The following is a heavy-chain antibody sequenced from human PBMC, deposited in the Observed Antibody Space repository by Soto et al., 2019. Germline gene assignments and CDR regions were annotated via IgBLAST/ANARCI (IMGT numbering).Heavy chain of an antibody. D-gene: IGHD3-10*01. Sequence: QVHLQESGPGLLEPSVTLSLTCAVSGVSVSETYWWSGVRQPPGQGLEWIGEISHRGTPHYNAYLWSRVSMSTDTSRNQISLTLMSVTAADSASYFCARHVGVPGTGGFDYWGQGTVVTVSS. CDR2: ISHRGTP. J-gene: IGHJ4*02. CDR1: GVSVSETYW. CDR3: ARHVGVPGTGGFDY. V-gene: IGHV4-4*02.